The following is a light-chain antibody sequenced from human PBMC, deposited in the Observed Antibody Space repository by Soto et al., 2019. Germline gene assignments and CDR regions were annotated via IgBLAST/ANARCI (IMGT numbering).Light chain of an antibody. Sequence: EIVMTQSPATLSVSPGERVTLSCRASQNVRRNLAWYQQKPGQAPSLLIFGAITRATGVPARFSGSGSGTEFTLTISSLQSEDSEIYYCQQYNVWPPWTFGQGTKVEIK. V-gene: IGKV3-15*01. J-gene: IGKJ1*01. CDR2: GAI. CDR3: QQYNVWPPWT. CDR1: QNVRRN.